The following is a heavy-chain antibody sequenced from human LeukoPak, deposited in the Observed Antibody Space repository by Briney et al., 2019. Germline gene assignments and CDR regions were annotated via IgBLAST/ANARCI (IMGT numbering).Heavy chain of an antibody. CDR1: GGSFSGYY. Sequence: SETLPLTCAVYGGSFSGYYWSWIRQPPGKGLEWIGEINHSGSTNYNPSLKSRVTISVDTSKNQFSLKLSSVTAADTAVYYCARTRRVMSDRGAFDIWGQGTMVTVSS. D-gene: IGHD2-21*01. CDR2: INHSGST. CDR3: ARTRRVMSDRGAFDI. V-gene: IGHV4-34*01. J-gene: IGHJ3*02.